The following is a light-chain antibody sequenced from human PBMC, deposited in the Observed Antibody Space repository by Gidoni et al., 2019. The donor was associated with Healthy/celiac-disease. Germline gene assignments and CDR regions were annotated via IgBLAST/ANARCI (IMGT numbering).Light chain of an antibody. CDR2: SNN. V-gene: IGLV1-44*01. J-gene: IGLJ2*01. CDR1: SSNIGSNT. CDR3: AAWDDSLNGVV. Sequence: QAVLTQPPSASGTPGQMVTISCSGSSSNIGSNTVNWYQQLPGTAPKLLIYSNNQRPSGVPDRFSGSKSGTSASLAIRGLQSEDEADYYCAAWDDSLNGVVFGGGTKLTVL.